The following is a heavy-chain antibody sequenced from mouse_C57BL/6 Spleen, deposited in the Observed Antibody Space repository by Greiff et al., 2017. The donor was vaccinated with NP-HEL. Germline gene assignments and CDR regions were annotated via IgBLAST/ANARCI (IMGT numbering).Heavy chain of an antibody. V-gene: IGHV5-6*01. Sequence: EVKLVESGGDLVKPGGSLKLSCAASGFTFSSYGMSWVRQTPDKRLEWVATISSGGSYTYYPDSVKGRFTISRDNAKNTLYLQMSSLKSEDTAMYYCARQGVTTDYFDYWGQGTTLTVSS. CDR2: ISSGGSYT. D-gene: IGHD2-2*01. CDR1: GFTFSSYG. CDR3: ARQGVTTDYFDY. J-gene: IGHJ2*01.